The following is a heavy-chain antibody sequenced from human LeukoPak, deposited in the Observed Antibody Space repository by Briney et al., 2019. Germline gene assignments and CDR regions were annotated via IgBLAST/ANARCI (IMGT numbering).Heavy chain of an antibody. CDR2: INQDGGTE. D-gene: IGHD1-1*01. Sequence: GGSRRLSCAAYGFTFTNYWLTWVRQAPGKGLEWVANINQDGGTEYYVDSMKGRFTISRDNAKNLVYLQINSLRAEHTAVYFCARHTLWRFDYWGQGALVTVSS. CDR3: ARHTLWRFDY. CDR1: GFTFTNYW. J-gene: IGHJ4*02. V-gene: IGHV3-7*01.